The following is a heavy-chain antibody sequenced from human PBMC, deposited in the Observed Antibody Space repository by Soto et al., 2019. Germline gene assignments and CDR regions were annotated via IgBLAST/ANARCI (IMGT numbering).Heavy chain of an antibody. D-gene: IGHD3-3*01. Sequence: EVQLLESGGGLVQPGGSLRLSCAASGFTFSAYAMSWVRQAPGKGLEWVSTISGGGHATYYADSVKVRFTISRDTSKNTLYLQMNIVRADDTAIYYCAKERFGTAVEYWGQGSQVTVST. CDR1: GFTFSAYA. CDR2: ISGGGHAT. CDR3: AKERFGTAVEY. J-gene: IGHJ4*02. V-gene: IGHV3-23*01.